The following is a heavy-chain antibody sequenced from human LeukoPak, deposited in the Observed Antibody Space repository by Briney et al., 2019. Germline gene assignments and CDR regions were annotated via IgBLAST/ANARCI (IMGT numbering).Heavy chain of an antibody. CDR1: GYTFTSYG. V-gene: IGHV1-18*01. D-gene: IGHD3-10*01. CDR2: ISAYNSNT. CDR3: ARDIWFGELFNWFDP. J-gene: IGHJ5*02. Sequence: ASVKVSCKASGYTFTSYGISWVRQAPGQGLEWMGWISAYNSNTNYAQKLQGRVTMTTDTSTSTAYMELRSLRSDDTAVYYCARDIWFGELFNWFDPWGQGTLVTVSS.